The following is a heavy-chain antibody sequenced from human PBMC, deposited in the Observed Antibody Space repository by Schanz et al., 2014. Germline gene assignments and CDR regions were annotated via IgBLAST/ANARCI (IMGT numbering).Heavy chain of an antibody. Sequence: QVQLQESGPGLMRPSETLSLTCTVAGASTRGYYWTWIRRTPQHGLQWIGYVYYSGSTSYNPSLERGVAITFDTSKNQFFLRLHSVTAADAGVYYCARDRGTGERYFDHWGQGILVTVSS. CDR3: ARDRGTGERYFDH. CDR1: GASTRGYY. D-gene: IGHD1-1*01. J-gene: IGHJ4*02. CDR2: VYYSGST. V-gene: IGHV4-59*01.